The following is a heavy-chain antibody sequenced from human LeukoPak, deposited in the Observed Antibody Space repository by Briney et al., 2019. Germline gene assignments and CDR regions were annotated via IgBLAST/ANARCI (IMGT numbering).Heavy chain of an antibody. D-gene: IGHD1-7*01. CDR1: GGSISSGGYY. J-gene: IGHJ4*02. CDR3: ARDSLELSGTTVFDY. CDR2: IYHSGTT. V-gene: IGHV4-30-2*01. Sequence: PSETLSLTCTVSGGSISSGGYYWSWIRQPPGKGLEWIGYIYHSGTTYYNPSLKSRVTISVDRSKNQFSLKLSSVTAADTAVYYCARDSLELSGTTVFDYWGQGTLVTVSS.